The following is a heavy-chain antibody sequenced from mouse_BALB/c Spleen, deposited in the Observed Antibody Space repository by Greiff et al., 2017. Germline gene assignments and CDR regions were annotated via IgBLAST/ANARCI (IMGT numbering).Heavy chain of an antibody. CDR2: IFPGTGTT. D-gene: IGHD1-1*01. Sequence: QVQLQQSGAELVKPGASVKLSCKTSGYTFTSSWIQWVKQRPGQGLGWIGEIFPGTGTTYYNAKFKGKATLTIDTSSSTAYMQLSSLTSEDSAVYFCARGLLRVFDYWGQGTTLTVSA. J-gene: IGHJ2*01. CDR1: GYTFTSSW. CDR3: ARGLLRVFDY. V-gene: IGHV1S132*01.